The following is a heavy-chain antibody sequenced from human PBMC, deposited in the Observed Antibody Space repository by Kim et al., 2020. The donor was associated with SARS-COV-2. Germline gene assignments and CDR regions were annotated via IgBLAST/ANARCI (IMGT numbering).Heavy chain of an antibody. CDR3: ARDASVVLSAAMLYGMDV. D-gene: IGHD2-2*01. V-gene: IGHV3-30-3*01. Sequence: GGSLRLSCAASGFTFSSYAMHWVRQAPGKGLEWVAVISYDGSNKYYADSVKGRFTISRDNSKNTLYLQMNSLRAEDTAVYYCARDASVVLSAAMLYGMDV. J-gene: IGHJ6*01. CDR1: GFTFSSYA. CDR2: ISYDGSNK.